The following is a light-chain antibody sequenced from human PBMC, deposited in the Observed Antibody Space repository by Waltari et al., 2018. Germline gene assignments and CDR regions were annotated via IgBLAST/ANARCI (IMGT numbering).Light chain of an antibody. CDR2: SNS. CDR1: SSNLGVNS. CDR3: AAWDSNVNAWL. J-gene: IGLJ2*01. Sequence: QSVLTQSPSASATPGQRVTISCSGSSSNLGVNSVNWSQPVPGAAPRLLIYSNSRRPSGVPDRFSGSKSGTSASLAISGLQSDDEADYYCAAWDSNVNAWLFGGGTKVTVL. V-gene: IGLV1-44*01.